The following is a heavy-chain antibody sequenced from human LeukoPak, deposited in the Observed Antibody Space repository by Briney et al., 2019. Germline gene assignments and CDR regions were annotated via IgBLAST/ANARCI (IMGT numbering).Heavy chain of an antibody. CDR3: VPAANSWFDP. J-gene: IGHJ5*02. V-gene: IGHV3-48*01. D-gene: IGHD2-2*01. CDR2: ISSSSSTI. CDR1: GFTFSSYS. Sequence: PGGSLRLSCAASGFTFSSYSMNWVRQAPGKGLEWVSYISSSSSTIYYADSVKGRFTISRDNSKNTLYLQMNSLRAEDTAVYYCVPAANSWFDPWGQGTLVTVSS.